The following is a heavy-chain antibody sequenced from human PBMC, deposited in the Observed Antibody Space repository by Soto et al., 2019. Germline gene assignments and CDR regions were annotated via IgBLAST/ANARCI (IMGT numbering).Heavy chain of an antibody. CDR3: ARATSFSGHHGY. D-gene: IGHD2-8*02. CDR2: IYYSGST. J-gene: IGHJ4*02. V-gene: IGHV4-31*03. CDR1: GGSFSTGGYY. Sequence: SETLSLTCTVSGGSFSTGGYYWSWIRQLPGKGLEWIGYIYYSGSTYYNPSLKSRFTISLDTSKNQFSLKLSSVTAADTAVYYCARATSFSGHHGYWGQGTLVTVSS.